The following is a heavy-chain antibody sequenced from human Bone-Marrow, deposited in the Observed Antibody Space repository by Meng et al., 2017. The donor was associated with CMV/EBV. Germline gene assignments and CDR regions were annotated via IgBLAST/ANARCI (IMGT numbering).Heavy chain of an antibody. CDR1: GFTFSTYS. V-gene: IGHV3-7*03. CDR3: ARGSYNNYVYYYYGMDV. D-gene: IGHD3-16*01. CDR2: INEDGSGQ. J-gene: IGHJ6*02. Sequence: GGSLRLSCVASGFTFSTYSMRWVRQAPEKGLEWVATINEDGSGQYYLDSVKGRFAISRDNAKNSLYLQMNSLRAEDTALYHCARGSYNNYVYYYYGMDVWGQGTTVTVSS.